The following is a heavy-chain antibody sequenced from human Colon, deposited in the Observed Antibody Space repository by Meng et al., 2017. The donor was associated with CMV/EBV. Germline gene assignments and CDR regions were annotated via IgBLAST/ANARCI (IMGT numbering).Heavy chain of an antibody. CDR3: ARQRRRINLLKGNEADFHGDMDV. V-gene: IGHV4-61*01. D-gene: IGHD3-10*02. J-gene: IGHJ6*02. CDR1: GGSVSSGSYY. Sequence: GSLRLSCTVSGGSVSSGSYYWSWIRQPPGKGLEWIGYIYYSGSTNYNPSLKSRVTISVDTSKNEFSLKLTSVTAADTAGYYCARQRRRINLLKGNEADFHGDMDVWGQGTTVTVS. CDR2: IYYSGST.